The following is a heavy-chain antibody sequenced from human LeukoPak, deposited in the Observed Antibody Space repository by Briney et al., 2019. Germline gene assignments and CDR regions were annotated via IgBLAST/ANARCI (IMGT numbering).Heavy chain of an antibody. J-gene: IGHJ4*02. CDR1: GFTFSNYW. Sequence: GGSLRLSCAASGFTFSNYWMTWVRQAPGEGLEWVANIKPDESEKYYVGSVKGRFTISRDNAKNSLHLQMNSLRAEDTAVYYCAKWGPYDILTGRINWGQGTLVAVSS. CDR3: AKWGPYDILTGRIN. D-gene: IGHD3-9*01. CDR2: IKPDESEK. V-gene: IGHV3-7*03.